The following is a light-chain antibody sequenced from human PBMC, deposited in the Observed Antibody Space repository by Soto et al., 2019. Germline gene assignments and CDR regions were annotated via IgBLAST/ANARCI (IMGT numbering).Light chain of an antibody. V-gene: IGLV1-47*01. CDR1: SSNIGTNF. CDR3: AAWDDRLSGDWV. CDR2: RND. Sequence: QSVLTQPPSAPGTPGQRVTISCSGSSSNIGTNFVYWYQQLPGTAPKLLIFRNDQRPSGVPDRFSGSKSGTSASLAISGLRSEDEADYYCAAWDDRLSGDWVFGGGTKVTVL. J-gene: IGLJ3*02.